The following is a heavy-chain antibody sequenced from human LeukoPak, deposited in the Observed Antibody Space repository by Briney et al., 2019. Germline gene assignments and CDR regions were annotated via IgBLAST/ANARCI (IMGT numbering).Heavy chain of an antibody. CDR3: ASKAYCGGDCYSPVES. CDR1: GYTFTSYG. J-gene: IGHJ4*02. D-gene: IGHD2-21*01. Sequence: SVKVSCKASGYTFTSYGISWVRQAPGQGLEWMEGIIPIFGTANYAQKFQGRVTITTDESTSTAYMELSSLRSEDTAVYYCASKAYCGGDCYSPVESWGQGTLVTVPS. CDR2: IIPIFGTA. V-gene: IGHV1-69*05.